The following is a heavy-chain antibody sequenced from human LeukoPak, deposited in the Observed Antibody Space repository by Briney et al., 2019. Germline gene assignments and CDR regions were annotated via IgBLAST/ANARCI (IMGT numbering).Heavy chain of an antibody. Sequence: PGGSLRLSCAASGFTFSSSWMHWVRQAPGKGLVWVSRLSSDGGTTAYADSVKGRFTISRDNAKNALYLQMNSLRAEDTAVYYCARDHSPGWFDPWGQGTLVTVSS. CDR2: LSSDGGTT. V-gene: IGHV3-74*01. CDR1: GFTFSSSW. CDR3: ARDHSPGWFDP. J-gene: IGHJ5*02. D-gene: IGHD4-11*01.